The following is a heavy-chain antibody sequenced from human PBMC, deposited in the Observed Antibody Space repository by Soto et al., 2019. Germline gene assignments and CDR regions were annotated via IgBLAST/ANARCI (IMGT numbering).Heavy chain of an antibody. CDR2: IYYSGST. D-gene: IGHD2-15*01. J-gene: IGHJ5*02. Sequence: ASETLSLTCTVSGGSISSGDYYWSWIRQPPGKGLEWIGYIYYSGSTYYNPSLKSRVTISVDTSKNQFSLKLSSVTAADTAVYYCARSGVVTLSNWFDPWGQGTLVTVSS. V-gene: IGHV4-30-4*01. CDR1: GGSISSGDYY. CDR3: ARSGVVTLSNWFDP.